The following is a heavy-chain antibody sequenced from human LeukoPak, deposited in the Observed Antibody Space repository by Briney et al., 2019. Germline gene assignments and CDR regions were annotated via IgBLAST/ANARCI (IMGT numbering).Heavy chain of an antibody. CDR2: IYYSGST. J-gene: IGHJ4*02. Sequence: SETLSLTCTVSGGSISSYYWGWIRQPPGKGLEWIGYIYYSGSTNYNPSLKSRVTISVDRSKNQFSLKLSSVTAADTAVYYCASGYYYDSSAGLDYWGQGTLVTVSS. D-gene: IGHD3-22*01. CDR1: GGSISSYY. V-gene: IGHV4-59*12. CDR3: ASGYYYDSSAGLDY.